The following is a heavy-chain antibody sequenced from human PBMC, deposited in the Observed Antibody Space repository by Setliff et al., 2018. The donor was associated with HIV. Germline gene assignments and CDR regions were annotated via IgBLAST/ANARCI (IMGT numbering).Heavy chain of an antibody. CDR3: AATYCRGGGRDCPQMYDY. J-gene: IGHJ4*02. D-gene: IGHD2-15*01. Sequence: SETLSLTCTVSGGSVSSYHWTWIRQPPGKGLEWIGEINYSGTTNHNPFLKSRVTISVDTSKKQFSLKLNSVTAADSAIYYCAATYCRGGGRDCPQMYDYWGQGSLVTVSS. V-gene: IGHV4-34*01. CDR2: INYSGTT. CDR1: GGSVSSYH.